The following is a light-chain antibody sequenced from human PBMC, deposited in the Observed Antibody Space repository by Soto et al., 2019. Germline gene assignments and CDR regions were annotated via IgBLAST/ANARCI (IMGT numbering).Light chain of an antibody. CDR3: QQYGSSPT. J-gene: IGKJ1*01. CDR2: GAS. Sequence: EIVLTQSPGTLSLSPGEIATLSCRASQSVSSRNLAWYQQRPGQAPRLLIYGASSRATGIPDRFSGSGSGTDFTLTISRLEPEDFAVYYCQQYGSSPTFGQGTKVDIK. V-gene: IGKV3-20*01. CDR1: QSVSSRN.